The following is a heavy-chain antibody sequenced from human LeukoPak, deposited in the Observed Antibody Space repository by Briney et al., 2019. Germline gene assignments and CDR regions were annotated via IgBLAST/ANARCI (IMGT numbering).Heavy chain of an antibody. D-gene: IGHD2-2*01. CDR2: IYYSGST. CDR1: GGSISSYY. Sequence: PSETLSLTCTVSGGSISSYYWSWIRQPPGKGLEWIGYIYYSGSTNYNPSLKSRVTISVDTSKNQFSLKLSSVTAADTAVYYCARTGVVPAAPTNFNWFDPWGQGTLVTVSS. CDR3: ARTGVVPAAPTNFNWFDP. J-gene: IGHJ5*02. V-gene: IGHV4-59*01.